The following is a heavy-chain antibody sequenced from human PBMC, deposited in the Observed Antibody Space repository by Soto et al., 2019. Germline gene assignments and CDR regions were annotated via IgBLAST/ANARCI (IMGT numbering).Heavy chain of an antibody. CDR3: AKANSGYNDPLDH. D-gene: IGHD5-12*01. V-gene: IGHV3-23*01. CDR2: ISGSGGST. J-gene: IGHJ4*02. CDR1: GFTFSIYA. Sequence: EVQLLESGGGLVQPGGSLRLSCAASGFTFSIYAMNWVRQAPGKGLEWVSVISGSGGSTYYAGSVKGRFTISKDNYKNQLYGQMNSLRIEDTAVYYGAKANSGYNDPLDHWGQGTRVTVSS.